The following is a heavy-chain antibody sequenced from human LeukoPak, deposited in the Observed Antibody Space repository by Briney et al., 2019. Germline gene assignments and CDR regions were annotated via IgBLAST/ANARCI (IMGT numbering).Heavy chain of an antibody. Sequence: SETLSLTCTVSGGSISSYYWSWIRQPPGKGLEWIGYISYSGSTKYNPSLKSRVTISVDTSKNQFSLNLSSVTAADTAVYYCASGYYYDSSGYFDYWGQGTLVTVSS. CDR2: ISYSGST. J-gene: IGHJ4*02. CDR1: GGSISSYY. CDR3: ASGYYYDSSGYFDY. D-gene: IGHD3-22*01. V-gene: IGHV4-59*01.